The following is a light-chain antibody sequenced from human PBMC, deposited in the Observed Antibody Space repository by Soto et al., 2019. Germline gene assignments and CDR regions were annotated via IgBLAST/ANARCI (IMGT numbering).Light chain of an antibody. CDR3: SAYSSISVV. CDR1: SSDIGAYNY. Sequence: QSALTQPASVSGSPGQSITISCTGTSSDIGAYNYVSWYQQRPGKAPKLVIYHVSYRPSGVSDRFSGSKSANTASLTISGLQPEDEADYHCSAYSSISVVFGGGTKVTDL. V-gene: IGLV2-14*03. CDR2: HVS. J-gene: IGLJ2*01.